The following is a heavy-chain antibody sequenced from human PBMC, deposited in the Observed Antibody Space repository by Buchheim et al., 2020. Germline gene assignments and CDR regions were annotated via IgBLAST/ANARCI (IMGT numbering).Heavy chain of an antibody. D-gene: IGHD3-3*01. J-gene: IGHJ6*02. Sequence: QVQLVESGGGLVKPGGSLRLSCAASGFTFSDYYMSWIRQAPGKGLEWVSYISSSGSTIYYADSVKGRFTISRDNAKNSLYLQMNSLRAEDTAVYYCARGSYYDFWSGYYGTYYYYGMDVWGQGTTITVSS. CDR3: ARGSYYDFWSGYYGTYYYYGMDV. CDR2: ISSSGSTI. V-gene: IGHV3-11*01. CDR1: GFTFSDYY.